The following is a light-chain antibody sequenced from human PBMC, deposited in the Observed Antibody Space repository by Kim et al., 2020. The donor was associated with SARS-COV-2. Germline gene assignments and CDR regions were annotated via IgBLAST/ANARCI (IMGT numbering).Light chain of an antibody. CDR1: TSNIGINT. V-gene: IGLV1-44*01. CDR3: AAWDGSLNGGV. J-gene: IGLJ2*01. Sequence: QSVLTQPPSASGTPGQRVTISCSGSTSNIGINTVNWYQQLPGTAPKLLIYSNDQRPSGVPARFSGSKSGTSASLAIRGLQSEDEADYYCAAWDGSLNGGVFGGGTKLTVL. CDR2: SND.